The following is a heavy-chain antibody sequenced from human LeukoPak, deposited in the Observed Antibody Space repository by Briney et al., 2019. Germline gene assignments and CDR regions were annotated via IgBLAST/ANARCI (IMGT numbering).Heavy chain of an antibody. J-gene: IGHJ4*02. CDR2: ISSSSSYI. V-gene: IGHV3-21*01. D-gene: IGHD2-21*02. CDR1: GFTFSSYG. Sequence: SGGTLRLSCAASGFTFSSYGMNWVRQAPGKGLEWVSSISSSSSYIYYADSVKGRFTISRDNAKNSLYLQMNSLRAEDTAVYYCAREEGGYYYFDYWGQGTLVTVSS. CDR3: AREEGGYYYFDY.